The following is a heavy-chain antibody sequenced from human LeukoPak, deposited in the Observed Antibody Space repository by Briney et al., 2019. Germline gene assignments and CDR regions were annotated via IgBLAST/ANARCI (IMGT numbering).Heavy chain of an antibody. Sequence: ASVTVSCKASGYTFTGYYIHWVRQAPGQGLEWMGWINPNSGGTNYAQKFQGWVTMTRDTSISTAYMELSRLRSDDTAVYYCARDARNYVPNYYYYYGMDVWGQGTTVTVSS. CDR1: GYTFTGYY. D-gene: IGHD1-7*01. CDR2: INPNSGGT. J-gene: IGHJ6*02. CDR3: ARDARNYVPNYYYYYGMDV. V-gene: IGHV1-2*04.